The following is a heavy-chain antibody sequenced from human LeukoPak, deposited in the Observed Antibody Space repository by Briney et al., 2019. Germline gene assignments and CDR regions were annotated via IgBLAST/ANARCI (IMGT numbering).Heavy chain of an antibody. D-gene: IGHD3-16*02. V-gene: IGHV4-34*01. J-gene: IGHJ4*02. CDR1: GGSFSGYY. Sequence: SETLSLTCAVYGGSFSGYYWSWIRQPPGKGLEWIGEINHSGSTNYNPSLKSRATISVDTSKNQFSLKLSSVTAADTAVYYCAGYRSIMITFGGVIVIWGQGTLVTVPS. CDR2: INHSGST. CDR3: AGYRSIMITFGGVIVI.